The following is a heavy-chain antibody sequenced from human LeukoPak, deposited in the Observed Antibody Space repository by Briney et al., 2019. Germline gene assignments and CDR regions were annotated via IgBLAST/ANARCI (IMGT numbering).Heavy chain of an antibody. CDR3: ARQIQYYSVGAPAY. Sequence: SETLSLTCTVSGGSISSSSYYWGWIRQPPGKGLEWIGSIYYSGSTYYNSSLKSRVTISVDTSKNQFSLKLSSVTAADTAVYYCARQIQYYSVGAPAYWGQGTLVTVSS. CDR1: GGSISSSSYY. J-gene: IGHJ4*02. CDR2: IYYSGST. D-gene: IGHD1-26*01. V-gene: IGHV4-39*01.